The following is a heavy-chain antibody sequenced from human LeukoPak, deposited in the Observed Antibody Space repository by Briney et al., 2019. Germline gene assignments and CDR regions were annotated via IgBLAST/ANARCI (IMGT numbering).Heavy chain of an antibody. V-gene: IGHV1-24*01. CDR2: FDPEDGET. D-gene: IGHD5-24*01. CDR3: ARGLMATMVDY. Sequence: ASVKVSCKVSGYTLTELSMHWVRQAPGKGLEWMGGFDPEDGETIYAQKFQGRVTITADKSTSTAYMELSSLRSEDTAVYYCARGLMATMVDYWGQGTLVTVSS. CDR1: GYTLTELS. J-gene: IGHJ4*02.